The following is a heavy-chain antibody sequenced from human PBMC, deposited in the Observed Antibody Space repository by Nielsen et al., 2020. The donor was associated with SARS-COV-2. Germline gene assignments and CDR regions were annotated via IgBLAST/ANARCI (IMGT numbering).Heavy chain of an antibody. V-gene: IGHV1-18*04. CDR2: ISAYNGNT. J-gene: IGHJ4*02. D-gene: IGHD4-17*01. CDR1: GYTFTSYY. Sequence: ASVKVSCKASGYTFTSYYMHWVRQAPGQGLEWMGWISAYNGNTNYAQKLQGRVTMTTDTSTSTAYMELRSLRSDDTAVYYCARDRRATVTSYFDYWGQGTLVTVSS. CDR3: ARDRRATVTSYFDY.